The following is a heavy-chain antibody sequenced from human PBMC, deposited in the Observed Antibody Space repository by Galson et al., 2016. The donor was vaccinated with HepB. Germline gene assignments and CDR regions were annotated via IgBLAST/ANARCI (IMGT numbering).Heavy chain of an antibody. D-gene: IGHD3/OR15-3a*01. CDR1: GGNFNNYV. Sequence: SVKVSCKASGGNFNNYVIYWVRRAPGQGLELMGRIIPIFNTTNYEQKFQGRVTITADESTSTAYLELSSLTSEDTAVYYCTQWPTRTGLDFWDQGTLVTVSS. V-gene: IGHV1-69*13. J-gene: IGHJ4*02. CDR3: TQWPTRTGLDF. CDR2: IIPIFNTT.